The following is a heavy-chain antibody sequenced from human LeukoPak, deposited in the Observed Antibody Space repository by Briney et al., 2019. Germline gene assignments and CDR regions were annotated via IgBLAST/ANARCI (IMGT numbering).Heavy chain of an antibody. V-gene: IGHV1-18*01. CDR2: ISAYNGNT. CDR3: ARDRAPIFNYYDSSGPLGGAFDI. J-gene: IGHJ3*02. Sequence: GASVKVFCKASGYTFTSYGISWVRQAPGQGLEWMGWISAYNGNTNYAQKLQGRVTMTTDTSTSTAYMELSSLRSEDTAVYYCARDRAPIFNYYDSSGPLGGAFDIWGQGTMVTVSS. CDR1: GYTFTSYG. D-gene: IGHD3-22*01.